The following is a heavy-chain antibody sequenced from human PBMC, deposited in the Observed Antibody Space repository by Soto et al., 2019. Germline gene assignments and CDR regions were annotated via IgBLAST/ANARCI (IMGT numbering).Heavy chain of an antibody. V-gene: IGHV3-30-3*01. Sequence: QVQLVESGGGVVQPGRSLRLSCAASGFIFGSYAMHWVRQAPGKGLDWVAVISYDGNNKYYADSVKGRFTISRDDSNNALYLQIHRLRAEDTALYYCARVGLGYSYGQGFDPWGQGTLVTVST. CDR1: GFIFGSYA. D-gene: IGHD5-18*01. CDR2: ISYDGNNK. J-gene: IGHJ5*02. CDR3: ARVGLGYSYGQGFDP.